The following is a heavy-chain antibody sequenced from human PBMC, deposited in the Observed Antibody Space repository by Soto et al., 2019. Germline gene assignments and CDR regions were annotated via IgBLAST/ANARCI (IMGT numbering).Heavy chain of an antibody. CDR3: ARDDSGGFGSYYYYGMDV. Sequence: PSETLSLTCTVSGASISYYYWTWIRQPEGKGLEWIGNIHNGGSTNYNPSLRSRVTISVDTSKNQFSLRLSSVTAADTAVYYCARDDSGGFGSYYYYGMDVWGQGTTVTVSS. CDR1: GASISYYY. J-gene: IGHJ6*02. V-gene: IGHV4-59*01. CDR2: IHNGGST. D-gene: IGHD2-8*02.